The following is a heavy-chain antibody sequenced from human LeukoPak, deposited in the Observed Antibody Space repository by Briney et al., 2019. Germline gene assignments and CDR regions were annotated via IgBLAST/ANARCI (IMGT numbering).Heavy chain of an antibody. D-gene: IGHD3-3*01. CDR1: GFTVSDSF. Sequence: GSLRLSCAASGFTVSDSFMTWVRQAPGKGPEWVAVISYGGSNKYYADSVKGRFTISRDNSKNTLYLQMNSLRAEDTAVYYCARDSQYYDFWSGFGTSMDVWGQGTTVTVSS. J-gene: IGHJ6*02. V-gene: IGHV3-30-3*01. CDR3: ARDSQYYDFWSGFGTSMDV. CDR2: ISYGGSNK.